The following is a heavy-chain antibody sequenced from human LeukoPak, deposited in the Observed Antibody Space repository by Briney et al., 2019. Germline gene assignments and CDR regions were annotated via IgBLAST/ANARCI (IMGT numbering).Heavy chain of an antibody. D-gene: IGHD2-15*01. CDR2: INWNGGSI. CDR1: GFTFDDYD. V-gene: IGHV3-20*04. CDR3: ARAVGFYYSMDV. J-gene: IGHJ6*03. Sequence: PGGSLRLSCAASGFTFDDYDISWVRQAPGKGLEWVSGINWNGGSIGDADSVKGLFTISRNNAKNSLYLQMNSLRADDTALYYCARAVGFYYSMDVWGKGTRVTVSS.